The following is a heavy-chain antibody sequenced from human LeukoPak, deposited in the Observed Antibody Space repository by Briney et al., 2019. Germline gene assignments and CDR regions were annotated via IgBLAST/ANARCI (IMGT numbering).Heavy chain of an antibody. D-gene: IGHD4-23*01. V-gene: IGHV1-69*05. Sequence: SSVKVSCKTSGGTFSSYAISWVRQAPGQGLEWMGRIIPIFGAPNYAQKFQGRVTITMDESTTTAYMELSSLRSEDTAVYYCARDDRLWGGNPYMDVWGKGTTVTVSS. CDR2: IIPIFGAP. CDR1: GGTFSSYA. CDR3: ARDDRLWGGNPYMDV. J-gene: IGHJ6*03.